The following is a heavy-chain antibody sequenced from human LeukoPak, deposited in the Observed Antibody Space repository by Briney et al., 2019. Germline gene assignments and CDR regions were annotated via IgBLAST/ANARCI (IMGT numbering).Heavy chain of an antibody. CDR3: ASSYRYYYGMDV. D-gene: IGHD1-26*01. CDR1: GGSISSYY. J-gene: IGHJ6*02. V-gene: IGHV4-59*12. CDR2: IYYGGST. Sequence: SETLSLTCTVSGGSISSYYWSWIRQPPGKGLEWIGYIYYGGSTNYNPSLKSRVTISVDTSKNQFSLKLSSVTAADTAVYYCASSYRYYYGMDVWGQGTTVTVSS.